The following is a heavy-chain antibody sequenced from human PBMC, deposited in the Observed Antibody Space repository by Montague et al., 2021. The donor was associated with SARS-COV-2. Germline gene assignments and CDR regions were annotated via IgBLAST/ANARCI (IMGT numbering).Heavy chain of an antibody. Sequence: TLSLTCTVSGGSISYGGYFWSWIRQHPGKGLEWIGYIYKSGTTQYNPSLKSRVSLSVDTSKNQFSLNLRSATAADTAVYYCARDLWGIDVWGQGTTVTVSS. CDR1: GGSISYGGYF. CDR3: ARDLWGIDV. CDR2: IYKSGTT. V-gene: IGHV4-31*03. D-gene: IGHD3-16*01. J-gene: IGHJ6*02.